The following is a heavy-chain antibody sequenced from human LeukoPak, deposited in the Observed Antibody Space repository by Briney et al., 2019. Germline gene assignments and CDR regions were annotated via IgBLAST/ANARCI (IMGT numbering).Heavy chain of an antibody. CDR3: ARESGYCSGTHCWGPEDH. V-gene: IGHV3-74*01. D-gene: IGHD2-15*01. CDR1: GFTFSSFW. J-gene: IGHJ4*02. Sequence: GGSLRLSCAASGFTFSSFWMHWVRQAPGKGLEFVSRISGDESSTSYADSVKGRFTISRDSAKDTLYLQMNSLRAEDSAVYYCARESGYCSGTHCWGPEDHWGQGTLVTVSS. CDR2: ISGDESST.